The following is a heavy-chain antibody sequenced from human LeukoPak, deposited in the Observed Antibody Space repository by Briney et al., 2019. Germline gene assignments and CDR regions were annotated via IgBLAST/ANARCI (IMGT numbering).Heavy chain of an antibody. Sequence: GESLKISCKGSGYSFTSYWIGWVRQMPGKGLEWMGIIYPGDSDTRYSPSFQGQVTISADKSISTAYPQWSSLKASDTAMYYCARHYCSGGSCYSRYYYGMDVWGQGTTVTVSS. CDR2: IYPGDSDT. D-gene: IGHD2-15*01. V-gene: IGHV5-51*01. CDR1: GYSFTSYW. J-gene: IGHJ6*02. CDR3: ARHYCSGGSCYSRYYYGMDV.